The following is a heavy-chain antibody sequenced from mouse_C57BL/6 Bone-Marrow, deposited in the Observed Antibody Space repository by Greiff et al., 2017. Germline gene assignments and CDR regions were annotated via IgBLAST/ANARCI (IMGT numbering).Heavy chain of an antibody. CDR3: ARYGNYSWFAY. D-gene: IGHD2-1*01. CDR1: GYTFTSYT. V-gene: IGHV1-4*01. J-gene: IGHJ3*01. Sequence: VQLQESGAELARPGASVKMSCKASGYTFTSYTMHWVKQRPGQGLEWIGYINPSSGYTKYNQKFKDKATLTADKSSSTAYMQLSSLTSEDSAVXYCARYGNYSWFAYWGQGTLVTVSA. CDR2: INPSSGYT.